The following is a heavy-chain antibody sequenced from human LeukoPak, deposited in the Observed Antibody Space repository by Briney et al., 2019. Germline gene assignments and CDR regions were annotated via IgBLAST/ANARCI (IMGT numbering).Heavy chain of an antibody. Sequence: SETLSLTCTVSGGSISRYYWSWIRQPPGKGLEWIGYIYYSGSTNYNPSLKSRVTISVDTSKNQFSLKLSSVTAADTAVYYCARVGSGLRFDPWGQGTLVTVSS. CDR1: GGSISRYY. J-gene: IGHJ5*02. CDR2: IYYSGST. CDR3: ARVGSGLRFDP. V-gene: IGHV4-59*01. D-gene: IGHD3-3*01.